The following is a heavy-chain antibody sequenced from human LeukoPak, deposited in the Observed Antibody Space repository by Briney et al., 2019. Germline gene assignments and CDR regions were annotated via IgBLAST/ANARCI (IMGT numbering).Heavy chain of an antibody. CDR2: IGAGGDTI. J-gene: IGHJ4*02. CDR1: GFTFNSHA. D-gene: IGHD3-22*01. V-gene: IGHV3-23*01. CDR3: AYFDSSGYYYGRLRY. Sequence: GGSLRLSCAASGFTFNSHAMSWVRQTPGKGLEWVSSIGAGGDTIHYTDSVKGRFTISRDNSKNTLYLQMNSLGAEDTAVYFCAYFDSSGYYYGRLRYWGQGTPVTVSS.